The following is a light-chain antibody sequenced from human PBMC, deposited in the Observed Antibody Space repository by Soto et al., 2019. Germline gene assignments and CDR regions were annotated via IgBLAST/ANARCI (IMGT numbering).Light chain of an antibody. J-gene: IGLJ1*01. CDR1: SSDVGGYNY. CDR3: SSYAGSSNV. CDR2: EVN. Sequence: VLTQPPSGSGSPGQSVAISCTGTSSDVGGYNYVSWYQQHPGKAPKLMIYEVNKRPSGVPDRFSGSKSGNTASLTVSGLQAEDEADYYCSSYAGSSNVFGTGTKVTVL. V-gene: IGLV2-8*01.